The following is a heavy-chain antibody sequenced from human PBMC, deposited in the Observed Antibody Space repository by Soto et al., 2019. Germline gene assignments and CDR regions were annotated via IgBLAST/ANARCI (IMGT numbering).Heavy chain of an antibody. CDR2: IKQDGSEK. V-gene: IGHV3-7*03. Sequence: HPGGSLRLSCAASGFTFSSYWMSWVRQAPGKGLEWVANIKQDGSEKYYVDSVKGRFTISRDNAKNSLYLQMNSLRAEDTAVYYCARLYGYCSSTSCYPEYFQHWGQGTLVTAPQ. CDR1: GFTFSSYW. D-gene: IGHD2-2*03. J-gene: IGHJ1*01. CDR3: ARLYGYCSSTSCYPEYFQH.